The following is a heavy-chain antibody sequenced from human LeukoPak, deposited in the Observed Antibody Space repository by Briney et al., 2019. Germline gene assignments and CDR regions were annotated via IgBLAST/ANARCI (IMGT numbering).Heavy chain of an antibody. D-gene: IGHD1-26*01. J-gene: IGHJ6*03. V-gene: IGHV1-69*04. CDR1: GYTFTSYA. CDR2: IIPILGIA. CDR3: AAEGIVGATARDYYYYYYMDV. Sequence: GASVKVSCTASGYTFTSYAISWVRQAPGQGLEWMGRIIPILGIANYAQKFQGRVTITADKSTSTAYMELSSLRSEDTAVYYCAAEGIVGATARDYYYYYYMDVWGKGTTATVSS.